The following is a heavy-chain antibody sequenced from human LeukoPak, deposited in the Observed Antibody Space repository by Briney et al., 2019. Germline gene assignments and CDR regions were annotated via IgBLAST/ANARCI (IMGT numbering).Heavy chain of an antibody. V-gene: IGHV3-48*01. J-gene: IGHJ4*02. CDR1: GFTFSSYW. CDR3: ARDYKYAFDN. D-gene: IGHD3-10*01. Sequence: QPGGSLRLSCAASGFTFSSYWMSWVRQAPGKGLEWISYIGISSGNTNYADSVKGRFTISGDKAKNSLYLQMNSLRVEDTAVYYCARDYKYAFDNWGQGTLVTVSS. CDR2: IGISSGNT.